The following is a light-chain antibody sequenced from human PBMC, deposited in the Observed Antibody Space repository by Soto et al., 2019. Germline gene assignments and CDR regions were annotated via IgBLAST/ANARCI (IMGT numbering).Light chain of an antibody. CDR2: AAS. J-gene: IGKJ4*01. V-gene: IGKV1D-12*01. CDR1: QGISSW. CDR3: QQANSFPLT. Sequence: SAHVVSRVTHPCRSSQGISSWLAWYQQKPGKAPKLLIYAASSLQSGVPSRFSGSGSGTDFTLTISSLQPEDFATYYCQQANSFPLTFGGGTKVDIK.